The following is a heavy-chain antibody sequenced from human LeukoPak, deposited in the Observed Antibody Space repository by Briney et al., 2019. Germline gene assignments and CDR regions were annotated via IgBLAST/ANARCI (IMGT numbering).Heavy chain of an antibody. CDR3: ARDLPAGSGYCSGGSCG. CDR1: GFTFSSCW. V-gene: IGHV3-7*01. J-gene: IGHJ4*02. D-gene: IGHD2-15*01. Sequence: GGSLRLSCAASGFTFSSCWMSWVRQAPGKGLEWVANIKQDGSEKYYVDSVKGRFTISRDNAKNSLYLQMNSLRAEDTAVYYCARDLPAGSGYCSGGSCGGGQGTLVTVSS. CDR2: IKQDGSEK.